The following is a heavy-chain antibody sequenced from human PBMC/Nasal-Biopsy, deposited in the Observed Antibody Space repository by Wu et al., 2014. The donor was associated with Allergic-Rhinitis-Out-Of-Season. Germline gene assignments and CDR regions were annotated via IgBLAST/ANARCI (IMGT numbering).Heavy chain of an antibody. CDR2: ISAYNGNT. D-gene: IGHD3-22*01. J-gene: IGHJ4*02. CDR1: GYTFTSYG. CDR3: ARDEGQYYYDSPRDY. V-gene: IGHV1-18*01. Sequence: VKVSCKASGYTFTSYGISWVRQAPGQGLEWMGWISAYNGNTNYAQKLQGRVTMTTDTSTSTAYMELRSLRSDDTAVYYCARDEGQYYYDSPRDYWGQGTLVTVSS.